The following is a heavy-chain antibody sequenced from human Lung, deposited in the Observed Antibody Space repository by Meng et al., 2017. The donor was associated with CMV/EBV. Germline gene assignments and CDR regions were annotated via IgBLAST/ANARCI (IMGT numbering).Heavy chain of an antibody. CDR3: ARDNDWGPDY. D-gene: IGHD3-9*01. J-gene: IGHJ4*02. CDR2: IYPNSGGT. V-gene: IGHV1-2*02. CDR1: GYTFTDHY. Sequence: ASXXVSCKASGYTFTDHYFHWVRQAPGQGLEWMGWIYPNSGGTHYAQKFQGRLTVITDTSIRTGYMELSSLGSDDTAVYYCARDNDWGPDYWGQGTLVTVSS.